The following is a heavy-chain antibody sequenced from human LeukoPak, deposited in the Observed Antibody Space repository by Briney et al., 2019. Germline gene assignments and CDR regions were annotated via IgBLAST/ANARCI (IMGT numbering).Heavy chain of an antibody. Sequence: PGGSLRLSCAASGFTFSSYSMNWVRQAPGKGLEWVSSISSSSSYIYYADSVKGRFAISRDNAKNSLYLQMNSLRAEDTAVYYCARVSGSSYGRNWFDPWGQGTLVTVSS. CDR3: ARVSGSSYGRNWFDP. V-gene: IGHV3-21*01. CDR2: ISSSSSYI. J-gene: IGHJ5*02. D-gene: IGHD5-18*01. CDR1: GFTFSSYS.